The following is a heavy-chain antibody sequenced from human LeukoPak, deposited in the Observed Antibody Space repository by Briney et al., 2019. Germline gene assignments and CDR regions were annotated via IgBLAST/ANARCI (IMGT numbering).Heavy chain of an antibody. Sequence: PGGSLRLSCAASGLTFSSYAMSWVRQAPGKGLEWVSSISNSSGSTYYADSVKGRFTISRDNSKNTLYLQMNSLRAEDTAVYYCASGGAPAGYWGQGTLVIVSS. CDR1: GLTFSSYA. J-gene: IGHJ4*02. CDR3: ASGGAPAGY. D-gene: IGHD6-25*01. CDR2: ISNSSGST. V-gene: IGHV3-23*01.